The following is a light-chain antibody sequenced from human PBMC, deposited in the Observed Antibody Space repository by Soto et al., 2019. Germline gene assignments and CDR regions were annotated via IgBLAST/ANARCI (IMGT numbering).Light chain of an antibody. V-gene: IGKV1-9*01. CDR2: SAS. J-gene: IGKJ4*01. CDR1: QALSNY. Sequence: PYGLSAYVGGTVTITCRSIQALSNYLAWYQQKPGKAPDLLIYSASTLQSGVPSRFSGSGSETEFSLTIRALQPEDVATYYCQQLSRYPLTFGEGTKVDIK. CDR3: QQLSRYPLT.